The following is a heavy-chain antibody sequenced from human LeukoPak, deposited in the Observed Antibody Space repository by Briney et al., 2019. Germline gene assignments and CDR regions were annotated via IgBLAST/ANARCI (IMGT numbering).Heavy chain of an antibody. CDR2: TSSGGST. V-gene: IGHV3-66*01. J-gene: IGHJ4*02. CDR3: AIAYCGGDCDQYYFDY. Sequence: PGGSLRLSCAASGFTVSSYYMSWVRQAPGKGLEWVSFTSSGGSTYSADSVRGRFTISRDNAKNSLYLQMNSLRAEDTAVYYCAIAYCGGDCDQYYFDYWGQGTLVTVSS. D-gene: IGHD2-21*02. CDR1: GFTVSSYY.